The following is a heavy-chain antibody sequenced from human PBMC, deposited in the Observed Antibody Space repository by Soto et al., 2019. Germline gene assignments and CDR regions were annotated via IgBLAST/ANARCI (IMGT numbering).Heavy chain of an antibody. V-gene: IGHV3-30-3*01. D-gene: IGHD6-19*01. J-gene: IGHJ4*02. CDR1: GFTFSSYA. Sequence: SLTLSCAASGFTFSSYAMHWVRQAPGKGLEWVAIISYDGSNKYYADSVKGRFTISRDNSKNTLYLQMNSLRAEDTAVYHCASHSGSDSSGRYAYFDYWGQGTLVTVSS. CDR3: ASHSGSDSSGRYAYFDY. CDR2: ISYDGSNK.